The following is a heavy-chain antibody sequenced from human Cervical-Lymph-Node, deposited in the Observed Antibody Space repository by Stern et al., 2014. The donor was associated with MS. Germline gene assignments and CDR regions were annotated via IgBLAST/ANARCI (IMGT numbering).Heavy chain of an antibody. CDR3: ARDGLGYDSYFDL. Sequence: VQLVESRAEVKKPGASVKVSCKASGYTFTNYHVHWVRQAPGQGLEWVGIINSRGGSTTYAQKFQGRVTLTRDMFTSTIYMQLSSLTSEDTAVYYCARDGLGYDSYFDLWGQGTLVTVSS. V-gene: IGHV1-46*01. J-gene: IGHJ5*01. D-gene: IGHD3-3*01. CDR2: INSRGGST. CDR1: GYTFTNYH.